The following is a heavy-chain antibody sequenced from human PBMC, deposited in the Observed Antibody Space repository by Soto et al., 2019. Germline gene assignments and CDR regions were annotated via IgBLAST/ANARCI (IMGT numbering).Heavy chain of an antibody. V-gene: IGHV3-30-3*01. Sequence: QVQLVESGGGVVQPGRSLRLSCAASGFTFSSYAMHWVRQAPGKGLEWVAVISYDGSNKYYADSVKGRFTISRDNSKNTLYLQMNSLRAEDTAVYYCASSPNYGGNPLYYFDYRGQGTLVTVSS. CDR3: ASSPNYGGNPLYYFDY. CDR1: GFTFSSYA. J-gene: IGHJ4*02. D-gene: IGHD4-17*01. CDR2: ISYDGSNK.